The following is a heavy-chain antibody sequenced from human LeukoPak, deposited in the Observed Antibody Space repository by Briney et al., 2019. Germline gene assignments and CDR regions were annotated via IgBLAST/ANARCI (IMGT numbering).Heavy chain of an antibody. CDR1: TYPIRSSYY. CDR3: ARVSGNTGYYDY. Sequence: SETLSLTCTVSTYPIRSSYYWGWIRQPPGKGLEWIGNIYHSGSTYYNPSLKSRATISVDASRNQFSLRLSSVTAADTAVYYCARVSGNTGYYDYWGQGTLVTVSS. V-gene: IGHV4-38-2*02. J-gene: IGHJ4*02. D-gene: IGHD1/OR15-1a*01. CDR2: IYHSGST.